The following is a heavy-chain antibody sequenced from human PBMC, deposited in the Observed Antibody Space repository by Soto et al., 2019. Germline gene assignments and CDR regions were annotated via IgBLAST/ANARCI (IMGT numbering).Heavy chain of an antibody. CDR2: IYYSGST. D-gene: IGHD2-15*01. CDR1: GGSISSFY. Sequence: QVQLQESGPGLVKPSETLSLTCTVSGGSISSFYWSWIRQPPGKGLEYIGSIYYSGSTNYNPSLKSRATISVETSSNQFSLKLSSVTAANTAVYYCARERYCSGGSCYDNWFDPWGQGTLVTVSS. J-gene: IGHJ5*02. CDR3: ARERYCSGGSCYDNWFDP. V-gene: IGHV4-59*01.